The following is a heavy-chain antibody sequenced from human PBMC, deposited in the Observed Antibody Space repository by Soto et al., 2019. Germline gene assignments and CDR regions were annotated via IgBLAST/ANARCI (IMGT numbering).Heavy chain of an antibody. Sequence: QVQLQESGPGLVKPSQTLSLTCTVSGGSISSGGYYWSWIRQHPGKVLEWIGYIYYSGSTYYNPSLSIRVTITLDTSKNQFSLKLSSVTAADTAVYYCAGEGDYCSGGSCYRWFDPWGQGTLVTVSS. CDR1: GGSISSGGYY. CDR2: IYYSGST. CDR3: AGEGDYCSGGSCYRWFDP. D-gene: IGHD2-15*01. V-gene: IGHV4-31*03. J-gene: IGHJ5*02.